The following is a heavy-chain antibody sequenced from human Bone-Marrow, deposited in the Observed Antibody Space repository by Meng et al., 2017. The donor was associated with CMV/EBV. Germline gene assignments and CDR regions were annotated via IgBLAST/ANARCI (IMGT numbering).Heavy chain of an antibody. J-gene: IGHJ4*02. V-gene: IGHV1-18*01. CDR3: ARGAFLGYSGYDFDY. D-gene: IGHD5-12*01. CDR2: ISAYNGNT. Sequence: ASVKVSCKASGYTFTSYGISWVRQAPGQGLEWMGWISAYNGNTNYAQKLQGRVTMTTDTSTSTAYMELRSLRSDDTAVYYCARGAFLGYSGYDFDYWGQGTLATVSS. CDR1: GYTFTSYG.